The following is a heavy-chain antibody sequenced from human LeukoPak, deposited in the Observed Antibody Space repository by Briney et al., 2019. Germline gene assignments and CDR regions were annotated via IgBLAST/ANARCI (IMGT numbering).Heavy chain of an antibody. CDR3: SRGRGYCSGARCYAALNWFDP. CDR1: GFTFGDYP. J-gene: IGHJ5*02. V-gene: IGHV3-49*03. CDR2: IGSEAYGGTT. D-gene: IGHD2-15*01. Sequence: GGSLRLSCTASGFTFGDYPMRWFRQAPGKGLEWVGFIGSEAYGGTTEYVASVKGRFTVSRDDSKSIAYLQMNSLKTEDTAVYYCSRGRGYCSGARCYAALNWFDPWSQGTLVTVSS.